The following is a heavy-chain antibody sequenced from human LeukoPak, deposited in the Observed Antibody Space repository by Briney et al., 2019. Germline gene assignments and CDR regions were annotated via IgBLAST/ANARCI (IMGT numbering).Heavy chain of an antibody. D-gene: IGHD1-26*01. CDR3: ARQKLGASDY. V-gene: IGHV3-74*01. CDR1: GFTFSNHW. CDR2: INSDGSII. J-gene: IGHJ4*02. Sequence: QPGGSLRLSCAASGFTFSNHWMHWVCQAAGKGLVWVSRINSDGSIINYADSVKGRFTISRDNAKNTLYLQMSSLRAEDTAVYYCARQKLGASDYWGQGTLVTVSS.